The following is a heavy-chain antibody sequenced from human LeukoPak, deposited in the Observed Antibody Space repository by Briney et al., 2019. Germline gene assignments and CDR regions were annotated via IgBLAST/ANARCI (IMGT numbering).Heavy chain of an antibody. CDR2: IIPILGIA. CDR3: ARDHDYDSSGQYYFDY. CDR1: GGTFSSYA. D-gene: IGHD3-22*01. Sequence: SVKVSCKASGGTFSSYAISWVRQAPGQGLEWMGRIIPILGIANYAQKFQGRVTITADKSTSTAYMELSSPRSEDTAVYYCARDHDYDSSGQYYFDYWGQGTLVTVSS. J-gene: IGHJ4*02. V-gene: IGHV1-69*04.